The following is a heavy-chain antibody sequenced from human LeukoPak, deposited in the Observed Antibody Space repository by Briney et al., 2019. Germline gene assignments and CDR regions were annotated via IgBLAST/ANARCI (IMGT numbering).Heavy chain of an antibody. CDR1: GYSISSGYY. CDR3: ALVRGVIIVDY. V-gene: IGHV4-38-2*01. Sequence: SETLSLTCAVSGYSISSGYYWGWIRQPPGKGLEWIGSIYHSGSTYYNPSLKSRVTISVDTSKNQFSLKLSSVTAADTAVYYCALVRGVIIVDYWGQGTLVTISS. CDR2: IYHSGST. D-gene: IGHD3-10*01. J-gene: IGHJ4*02.